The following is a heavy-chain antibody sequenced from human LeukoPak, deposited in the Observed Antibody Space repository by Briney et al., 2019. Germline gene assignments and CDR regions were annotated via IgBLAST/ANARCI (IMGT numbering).Heavy chain of an antibody. V-gene: IGHV1-2*02. CDR1: GYTFTGYY. D-gene: IGHD4-17*01. Sequence: ASVKVSCKASGYTFTGYYMHWVRQAPGQGLEWMGWINPNSGGTNYAQKFQGRVTMTRDTSISTAYMEVSRLTSDDTAVYYCARITVTNYYYYGMDLWGQGTTVTVSS. CDR2: INPNSGGT. CDR3: ARITVTNYYYYGMDL. J-gene: IGHJ6*02.